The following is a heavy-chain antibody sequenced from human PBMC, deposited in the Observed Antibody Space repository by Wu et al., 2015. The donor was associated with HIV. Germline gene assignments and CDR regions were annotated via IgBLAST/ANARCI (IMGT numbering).Heavy chain of an antibody. Sequence: QAQLLQFGAEVKKPGASVKVSCKASGYTFTGYYMHWLRQAPGQGPEWMGWINPNSGGTNYAQKFQDRVTLTRDTSVSTAYMEMSGLRSDDTAVYYCARDYYDVLTTYSHYFFDLWGRGTLVTVSS. CDR1: GYTFTGYY. CDR3: ARDYYDVLTTYSHYFFDL. D-gene: IGHD3-9*01. CDR2: INPNSGGT. J-gene: IGHJ4*02. V-gene: IGHV1-2*02.